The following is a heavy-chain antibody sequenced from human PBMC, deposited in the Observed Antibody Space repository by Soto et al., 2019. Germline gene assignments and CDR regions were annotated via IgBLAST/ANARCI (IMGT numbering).Heavy chain of an antibody. J-gene: IGHJ4*02. CDR3: ASGASRWYPSFFDS. CDR2: IIPYYNTL. V-gene: IGHV1-69*01. Sequence: QAQVVQSGAELRKPGSSVKLSCKASEGTFNSYAIAWVRQAPGQGLEWRGGIIPYYNTLNYAQKFQDRVTMTADDSTNTVYMELSSLRSDDTAVYFCASGASRWYPSFFDSWAQGTLVTVSS. CDR1: EGTFNSYA. D-gene: IGHD6-13*01.